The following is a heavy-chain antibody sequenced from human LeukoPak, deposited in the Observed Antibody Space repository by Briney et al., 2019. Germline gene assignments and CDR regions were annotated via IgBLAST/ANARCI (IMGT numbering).Heavy chain of an antibody. J-gene: IGHJ4*02. CDR3: ARGYSSSWYGGADNYFDY. V-gene: IGHV3-30-3*01. CDR1: GFTFSSHA. D-gene: IGHD6-13*01. Sequence: GGSLRLSCADSGFTFSSHAMHWVRQAPGKGLEWVAVVSYDGTFTSYSDSVKGRFTISRDNSKNTLYLQLSSLRAEDTAVYYCARGYSSSWYGGADNYFDYWGQGTLVTVSS. CDR2: VSYDGTFT.